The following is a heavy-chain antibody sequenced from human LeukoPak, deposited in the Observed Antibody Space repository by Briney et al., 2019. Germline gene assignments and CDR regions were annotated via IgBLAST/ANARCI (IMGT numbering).Heavy chain of an antibody. J-gene: IGHJ4*02. D-gene: IGHD6-13*01. V-gene: IGHV4-59*08. CDR1: GDSITNYY. CDR3: ARRVIVAAAGTHGYYFDY. Sequence: SETLSLTCTVSGDSITNYYWSWIRRPPGKGLEWIGYIYYSGSTSYNPSLKSRVTISVDTSKNQFSLKLSSVTAADTAVYYCARRVIVAAAGTHGYYFDYWGQGTLVTVSS. CDR2: IYYSGST.